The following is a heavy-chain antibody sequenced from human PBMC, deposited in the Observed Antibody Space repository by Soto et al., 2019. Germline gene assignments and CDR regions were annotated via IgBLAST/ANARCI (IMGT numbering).Heavy chain of an antibody. V-gene: IGHV4-4*07. Sequence: SETLSLTSTVAGGSIRSFYWSWVRQPAGEGLEWIVRIYSSWATDYNPSLRSRVTMSVDTATDQVTLWLASGTVADAAVYFCAKGPFCGDDCYFGVWGQGTEVTVSS. CDR3: AKGPFCGDDCYFGV. CDR1: GGSIRSFY. D-gene: IGHD2-21*02. J-gene: IGHJ4*02. CDR2: IYSSWAT.